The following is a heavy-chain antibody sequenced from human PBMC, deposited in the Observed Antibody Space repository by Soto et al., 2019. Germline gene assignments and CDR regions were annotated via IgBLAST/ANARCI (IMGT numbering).Heavy chain of an antibody. J-gene: IGHJ4*02. CDR1: CGSMRSDDYY. Sequence: PSETLSLTCTFSCGSMRSDDYYWSCIRQPPGKGLEWIGYIYHSGTTYYNPSLQSRVSISLDTSKNQFSLKLSSVTAADTAVYYCARVRAYSYGYEDYWGQGTLVTVSS. CDR2: IYHSGTT. V-gene: IGHV4-30-4*01. CDR3: ARVRAYSYGYEDY. D-gene: IGHD5-18*01.